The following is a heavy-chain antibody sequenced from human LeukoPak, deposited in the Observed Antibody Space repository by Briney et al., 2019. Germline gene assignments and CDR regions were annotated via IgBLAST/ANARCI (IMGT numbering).Heavy chain of an antibody. CDR1: GGSFSGYY. CDR2: INHSGST. V-gene: IGHV4-34*01. J-gene: IGHJ4*02. Sequence: PSETLSLTCAVYGGSFSGYYWSWIRQPPGKGLEWIGEINHSGSTNYNPSLKSRVTISVDTSKNQFSLKLSSVTAADTAVYYCAREDLTIVRGVIDFWGQGTLVTVSS. CDR3: AREDLTIVRGVIDF. D-gene: IGHD3-10*01.